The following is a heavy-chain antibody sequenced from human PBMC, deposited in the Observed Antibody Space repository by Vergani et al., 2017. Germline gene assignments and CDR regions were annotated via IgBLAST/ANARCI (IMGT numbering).Heavy chain of an antibody. Sequence: QVQLQESGPGLVKLSETLSLTCAVSGYSISSGYYWGWIRQPPGKGLEWIGSIYHSGSTYYNPSLKSRVTISVDTSKNQFSLKLSSVTAADTAVYYCARWGSITIPIWGQGTLVTVSS. CDR1: GYSISSGYY. J-gene: IGHJ4*02. CDR2: IYHSGST. CDR3: ARWGSITIPI. V-gene: IGHV4-38-2*01. D-gene: IGHD3-9*01.